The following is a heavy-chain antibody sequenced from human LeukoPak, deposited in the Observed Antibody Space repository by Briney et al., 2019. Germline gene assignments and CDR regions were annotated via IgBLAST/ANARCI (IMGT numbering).Heavy chain of an antibody. CDR2: IYYSGST. D-gene: IGHD3-16*01. J-gene: IGHJ3*01. CDR3: ARVFWGQLHAFDF. CDR1: GASISSYY. Sequence: PSEILSLTCTVSGASISSYYWSWIRQPPGKGLEWIGYIYYSGSTNYNPSLKSRVTISIDTSKNQFSLNLSSVTAADTAVYYCARVFWGQLHAFDFWGQGTMVTVSS. V-gene: IGHV4-59*01.